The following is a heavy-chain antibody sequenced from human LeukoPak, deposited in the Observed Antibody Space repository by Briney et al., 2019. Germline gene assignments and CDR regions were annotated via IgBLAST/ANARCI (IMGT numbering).Heavy chain of an antibody. CDR3: ARSSRWLRIDY. V-gene: IGHV4-39*07. CDR2: INHSGST. Sequence: PSQTLSLTCTVSGGSISSGSYYWSWIRQPPGKGLEWIGEINHSGSTNYNPSLKSRVTISVDTSKNQFSLKLSSVTAADTAVYYCARSSRWLRIDYWGQGTLVTVSS. J-gene: IGHJ4*02. CDR1: GGSISSGSYY. D-gene: IGHD4-23*01.